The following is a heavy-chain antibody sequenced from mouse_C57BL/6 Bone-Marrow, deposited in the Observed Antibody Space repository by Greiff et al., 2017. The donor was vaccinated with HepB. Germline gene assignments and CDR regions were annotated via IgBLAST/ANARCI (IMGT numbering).Heavy chain of an antibody. CDR2: IWRGGST. D-gene: IGHD1-2*01. Sequence: VMLVESGPGLVQPSQSLSITCTVSGFSLTSYGVHWVRQSPGKGLEWLGVIWRGGSTDYNAAFMSRLSITKDNSKSHVFFKMNSLQADDTAIYYCAKNNGYGRWFAYWGQGTLVTVSA. CDR3: AKNNGYGRWFAY. V-gene: IGHV2-5*01. J-gene: IGHJ3*01. CDR1: GFSLTSYG.